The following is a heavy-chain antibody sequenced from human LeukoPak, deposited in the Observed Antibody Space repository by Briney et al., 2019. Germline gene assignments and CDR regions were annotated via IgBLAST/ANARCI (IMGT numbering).Heavy chain of an antibody. D-gene: IGHD3-16*01. V-gene: IGHV3-21*01. CDR2: ISTKSDYI. CDR3: ARVGGEYVVSDY. J-gene: IGHJ4*02. Sequence: GGSLRLSCAGSGFTFRYYSMTWVRQAPGKGLEWVSSISTKSDYIHYADSVKGRFTISRDNANNSVYLQMNSLTAEDTAVYYCARVGGEYVVSDYWGQGTLVAVSS. CDR1: GFTFRYYS.